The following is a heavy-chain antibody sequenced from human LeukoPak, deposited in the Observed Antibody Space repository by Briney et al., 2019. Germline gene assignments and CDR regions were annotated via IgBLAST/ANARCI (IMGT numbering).Heavy chain of an antibody. CDR1: GFTFSSYV. J-gene: IGHJ4*02. CDR3: AKGSTEAVN. Sequence: GGSLRLSCAASGFTFSSYVMTWVRQAPGKGLEWVSSISGSGGSTYYADTVKGRFTISRDNSKNTLSLQMNSLRAEDTAIYYCAKGSTEAVNWRQGTLVTVSS. V-gene: IGHV3-23*01. CDR2: ISGSGGST. D-gene: IGHD4-17*01.